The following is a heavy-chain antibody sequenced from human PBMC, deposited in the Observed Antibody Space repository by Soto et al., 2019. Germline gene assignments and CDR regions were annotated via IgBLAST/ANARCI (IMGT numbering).Heavy chain of an antibody. Sequence: QVQLVESGGGLVKPGGSLRLSCAASGFTFSDYYMSWIRQAPGKGLEWVSYISSGGSPIYYTDSVKGRFTISRDNAENSLYLQMNSLRAEDTAVYYCARDPRYCRGDNCYSAGGKHYYYYMDVWGKGTTVTVSS. CDR3: ARDPRYCRGDNCYSAGGKHYYYYMDV. V-gene: IGHV3-11*01. D-gene: IGHD2-15*01. CDR2: ISSGGSPI. CDR1: GFTFSDYY. J-gene: IGHJ6*03.